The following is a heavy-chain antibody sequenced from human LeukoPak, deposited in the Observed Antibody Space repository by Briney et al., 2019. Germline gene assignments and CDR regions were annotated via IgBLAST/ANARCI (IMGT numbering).Heavy chain of an antibody. V-gene: IGHV3-64*01. CDR3: SREDARWEQHH. D-gene: IGHD1-26*01. J-gene: IGHJ5*02. CDR1: GFTFSSYA. CDR2: ISSNGGGT. Sequence: PGGSLRLSCAASGFTFSSYAMHWVRQAPGKGLEYVSAISSNGGGTYYANSVKGRFTISRDNSKNTLYLQMGSLRVEDMAVYYCSREDARWEQHHWGQGTLVTVSS.